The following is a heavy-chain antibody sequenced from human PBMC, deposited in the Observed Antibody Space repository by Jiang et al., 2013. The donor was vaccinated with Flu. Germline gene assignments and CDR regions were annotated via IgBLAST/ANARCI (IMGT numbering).Heavy chain of an antibody. V-gene: IGHV4-59*01. D-gene: IGHD5-18*01. Sequence: GPGLVKPSETLSLTCTVSGGSISSYYWSWVRQPPGKGLEWIGYIYYSGSTNYNPSLKSRVTISVDTSKNQFSLKLSSVTAADTAVYYCARDQRMGYSYGIPHDAFDI. J-gene: IGHJ3*02. CDR3: ARDQRMGYSYGIPHDAFDI. CDR2: IYYSGST. CDR1: GGSISSYY.